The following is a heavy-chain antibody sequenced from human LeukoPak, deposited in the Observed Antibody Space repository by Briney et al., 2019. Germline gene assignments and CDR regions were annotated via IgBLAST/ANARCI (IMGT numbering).Heavy chain of an antibody. CDR3: AISGVTFDY. J-gene: IGHJ4*02. D-gene: IGHD2-15*01. CDR1: GYTFTSYD. V-gene: IGHV1-8*01. Sequence: ASVKVSCKASGYTFTSYDINWVRQATGQGLEWMGWMNPNSGNTGYAQKFQGRVTMTRDTSTSTVYMELSSLRSEDTAVYYCAISGVTFDYWGQGTLVIVSS. CDR2: MNPNSGNT.